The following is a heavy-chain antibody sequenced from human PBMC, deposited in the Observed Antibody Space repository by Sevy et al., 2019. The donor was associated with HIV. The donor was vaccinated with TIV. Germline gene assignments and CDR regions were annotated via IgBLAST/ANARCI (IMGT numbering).Heavy chain of an antibody. CDR3: ARDGGRVEMATITNYYYGMDV. D-gene: IGHD5-12*01. CDR1: GGTFSSYA. Sequence: ASVKVSCKASGGTFSSYAISWVRQAPGQGLEWMGGIIPIFGTANYAQKFQGRVTITADESTSTAYMEVSSLRSEDTAVYYCARDGGRVEMATITNYYYGMDVWGQGTTVTVSS. CDR2: IIPIFGTA. V-gene: IGHV1-69*13. J-gene: IGHJ6*02.